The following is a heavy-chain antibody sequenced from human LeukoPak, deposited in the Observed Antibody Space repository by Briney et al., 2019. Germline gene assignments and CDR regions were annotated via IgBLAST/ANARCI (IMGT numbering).Heavy chain of an antibody. CDR1: GYTFTCYD. D-gene: IGHD2-2*01. CDR3: ARGWYCSSTSCQRYNWFDP. V-gene: IGHV1-8*01. CDR2: MNPNSGNT. J-gene: IGHJ5*02. Sequence: ASVKVSCKASGYTFTCYDINWVRQATGQGLEWMGWMNPNSGNTGYAQKFQGRVTMTRNTSISTAYMELSSLRSEDTAVYYCARGWYCSSTSCQRYNWFDPWGQGTLVTVSS.